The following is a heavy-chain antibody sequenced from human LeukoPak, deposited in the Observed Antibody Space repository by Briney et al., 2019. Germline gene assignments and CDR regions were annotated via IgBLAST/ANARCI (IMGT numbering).Heavy chain of an antibody. V-gene: IGHV3-23*01. Sequence: GGSLRLSCAASGFTFSSYGMSWVRQAPGKGLEWVSAIGGRDGSTYYADSVKGRFTISRDNSKNTLYVQMNSLRAEDTAVYCCAKGHYYGSGSLDYWGQGTLVTVSS. J-gene: IGHJ4*02. CDR2: IGGRDGST. CDR1: GFTFSSYG. CDR3: AKGHYYGSGSLDY. D-gene: IGHD3-10*01.